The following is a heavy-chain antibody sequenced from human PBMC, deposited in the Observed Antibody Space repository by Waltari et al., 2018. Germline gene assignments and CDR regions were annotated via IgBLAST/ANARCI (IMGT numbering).Heavy chain of an antibody. V-gene: IGHV4-39*07. Sequence: QLQLQESGPGLVKPSETLSLTCTVSGGSIRRSRYYWGWIRQPPGKGLEWIGSIYYSGSTYYNPSLKSRVTISVDTSKNQFSLKLSSVTAADTAVYYCASYSSSSPFDYWGQGTLVTVSS. D-gene: IGHD6-6*01. CDR1: GGSIRRSRYY. CDR3: ASYSSSSPFDY. J-gene: IGHJ4*02. CDR2: IYYSGST.